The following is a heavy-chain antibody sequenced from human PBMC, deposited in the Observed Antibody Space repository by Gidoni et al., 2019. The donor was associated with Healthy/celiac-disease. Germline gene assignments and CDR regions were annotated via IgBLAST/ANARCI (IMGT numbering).Heavy chain of an antibody. Sequence: QLQLQESGPGLVKPSETLSLPCTVTGGSISSRSSYWGWIRQPPGKGLEWIGSSYYSVSTYYNPSLKSRVTISVDTSKNQFSLKLSSVTAADTAVYYCARSIERWFDPWGQGTLVTVSS. CDR2: SYYSVST. CDR3: ARSIERWFDP. CDR1: GGSISSRSSY. D-gene: IGHD6-6*01. J-gene: IGHJ5*02. V-gene: IGHV4-39*01.